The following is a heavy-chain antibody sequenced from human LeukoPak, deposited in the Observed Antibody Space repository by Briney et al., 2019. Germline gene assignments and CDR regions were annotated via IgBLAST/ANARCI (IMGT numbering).Heavy chain of an antibody. CDR1: GGSINTYY. J-gene: IGHJ3*02. Sequence: SETLSLTCTVSGGSINTYYWSWIRQPPGKPLEWIGSIYSSGSTYYNSSLQSRVIIIIDTPKNHFSLTLSSVTAADTAVYYCARSDGYGLVDIWGQGTMVTVSS. CDR2: IYSSGST. D-gene: IGHD3-10*01. CDR3: ARSDGYGLVDI. V-gene: IGHV4-4*09.